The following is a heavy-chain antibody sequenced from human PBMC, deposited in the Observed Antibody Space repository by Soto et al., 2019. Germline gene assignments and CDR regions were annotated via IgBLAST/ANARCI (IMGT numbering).Heavy chain of an antibody. CDR2: VSYTGRI. Sequence: SETLSLTCTVSGGSIINDYWSWIRQPPGKGLEWIGYVSYTGRINNNPSLKSRVTISVDKSKNQFSLNLRSVTAADTAVYFCARVVPDGYSDYWGQGTLVTVSS. D-gene: IGHD5-12*01. CDR1: GGSIINDY. J-gene: IGHJ4*02. CDR3: ARVVPDGYSDY. V-gene: IGHV4-59*01.